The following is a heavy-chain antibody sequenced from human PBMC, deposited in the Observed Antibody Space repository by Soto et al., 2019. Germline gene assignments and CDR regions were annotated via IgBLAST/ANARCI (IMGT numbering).Heavy chain of an antibody. CDR3: ARSPVNWDDAFDI. V-gene: IGHV1-2*04. CDR2: INPNSGGT. Sequence: ASVKVSCKASGYTFTGYYMHWVRQAPGQGLEWMGWINPNSGGTNYAQKFQGWVTMTRDTSISTACMELSRLRSDDTAVYYCARSPVNWDDAFDIWGQGTMVTVSS. J-gene: IGHJ3*02. CDR1: GYTFTGYY. D-gene: IGHD7-27*01.